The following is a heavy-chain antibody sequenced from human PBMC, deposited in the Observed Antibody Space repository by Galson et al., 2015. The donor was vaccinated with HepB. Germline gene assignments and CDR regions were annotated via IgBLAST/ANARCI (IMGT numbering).Heavy chain of an antibody. CDR1: GGTFSSYA. Sequence: SVKVSCKASGGTFSSYAISWVRQAPGQGLEWMGGIIPIFGTANYAQKFQGRVTITADESTSTAYMELSSLRSEDTAVYYCAASPDFWSGYYVDYWGQGTLVTVSS. CDR3: AASPDFWSGYYVDY. CDR2: IIPIFGTA. D-gene: IGHD3-3*01. J-gene: IGHJ4*02. V-gene: IGHV1-69*13.